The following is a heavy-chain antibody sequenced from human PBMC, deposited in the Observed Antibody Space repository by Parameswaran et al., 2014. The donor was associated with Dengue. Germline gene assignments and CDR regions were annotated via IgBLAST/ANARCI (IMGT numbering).Heavy chain of an antibody. CDR3: AKEMRPYYYYYGMDV. V-gene: IGHV3-30*18. J-gene: IGHJ6*02. CDR2: ISYDGSNK. Sequence: VRQAPGKGLEWVAVISYDGSNKYYADSVKGRFTISRDNSKNTLYLQMNSLRAEDTAVYYCAKEMRPYYYYYGMDVWGQGTTVTVSS.